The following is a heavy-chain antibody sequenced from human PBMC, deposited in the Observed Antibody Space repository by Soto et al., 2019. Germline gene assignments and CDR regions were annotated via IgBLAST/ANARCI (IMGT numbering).Heavy chain of an antibody. CDR1: GYTFTSYA. CDR3: ARGVGVGYSGYDLHFDY. CDR2: INAGNGNT. Sequence: ASVKVSCKASGYTFTSYAMHWVRQAAGQRLEWMGWINAGNGNTKYSQKFQGRVTITRDTSASTAYMELSSLRSEDTAVYYCARGVGVGYSGYDLHFDYWGQGTLVTVSS. V-gene: IGHV1-3*01. J-gene: IGHJ4*02. D-gene: IGHD5-12*01.